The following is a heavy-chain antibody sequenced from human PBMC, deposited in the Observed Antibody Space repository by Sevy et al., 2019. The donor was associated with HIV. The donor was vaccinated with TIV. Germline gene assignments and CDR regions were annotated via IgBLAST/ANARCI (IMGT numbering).Heavy chain of an antibody. D-gene: IGHD3-22*01. V-gene: IGHV3-9*01. CDR3: AKDIRYYDSSSWGYFQH. J-gene: IGHJ1*01. CDR2: ISWNSGSI. Sequence: GGSLRLSCAASGFTFDDYAMHWVRQAPGKGLEWVSGISWNSGSIGYADSVKGRFTISRDNAKNSLYLQMNSLRAEDTALYYCAKDIRYYDSSSWGYFQHRGQGTLVTVSS. CDR1: GFTFDDYA.